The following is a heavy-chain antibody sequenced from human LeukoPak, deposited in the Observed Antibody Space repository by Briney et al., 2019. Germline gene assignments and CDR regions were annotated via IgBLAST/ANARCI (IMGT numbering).Heavy chain of an antibody. J-gene: IGHJ3*02. Sequence: ASVKVSCKASGYTFTSYYMHWVRQAPGQGLEWMGIINPSGGSTSYAQKFQGRVTMTRDMSTSTVYMELSSLRSEDTAVYYCARANYIVVVPAAIGAAFDIWGQGTMVTVSS. CDR2: INPSGGST. CDR3: ARANYIVVVPAAIGAAFDI. D-gene: IGHD2-2*02. CDR1: GYTFTSYY. V-gene: IGHV1-46*01.